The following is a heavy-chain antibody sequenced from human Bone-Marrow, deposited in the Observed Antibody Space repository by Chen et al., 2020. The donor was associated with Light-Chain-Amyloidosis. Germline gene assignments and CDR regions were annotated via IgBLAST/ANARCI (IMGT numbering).Heavy chain of an antibody. J-gene: IGHJ5*02. V-gene: IGHV1-69*01. CDR1: GGTFNSYG. D-gene: IGHD3-3*01. CDR3: ARDETPIFGVVTYNWFDP. CDR2: TIPLFGRA. Sequence: QVQLVQSGAEVKKPGSSVKVSCRASGGTFNSYGVSWIRQAPGQGREWMGWTIPLFGRAHYVQTFQGRVTMTADESTNTAYMELSRLGSEDTAVYYCARDETPIFGVVTYNWFDPWGQGTLVTVSS.